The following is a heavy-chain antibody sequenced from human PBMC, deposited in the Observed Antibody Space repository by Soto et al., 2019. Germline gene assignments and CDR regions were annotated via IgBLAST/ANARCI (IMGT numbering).Heavy chain of an antibody. CDR3: ARIVGADRRWFDP. J-gene: IGHJ5*02. D-gene: IGHD1-26*01. V-gene: IGHV1-18*01. Sequence: ASVKVSCKASGYTFTNYGLTWVRQAPGQGLEWMGWIGAYNGNTNYAQKLQGRVTMTTDTSTSTAYMELRSLRSDDTAVYYCARIVGADRRWFDPWGQGTLVTVSS. CDR2: IGAYNGNT. CDR1: GYTFTNYG.